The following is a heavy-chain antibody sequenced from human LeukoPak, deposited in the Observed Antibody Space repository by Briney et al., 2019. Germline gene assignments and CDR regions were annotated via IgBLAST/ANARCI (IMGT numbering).Heavy chain of an antibody. D-gene: IGHD2-15*01. CDR2: IYYSGST. CDR1: GGSFSSGSYY. CDR3: ARAGGYCSGGSCYHFDY. J-gene: IGHJ4*02. V-gene: IGHV4-61*01. Sequence: PSETLSLTCTVSGGSFSSGSYYWSWIRQPPGKGLEWLGYIYYSGSTNYNPSLKSRVTISVDTSNNQFSLKLSSVTAADTAVYSCARAGGYCSGGSCYHFDYWGQGTLVTVSS.